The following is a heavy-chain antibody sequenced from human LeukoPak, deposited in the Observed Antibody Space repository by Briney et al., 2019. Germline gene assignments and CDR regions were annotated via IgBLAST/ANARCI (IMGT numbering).Heavy chain of an antibody. V-gene: IGHV4-30-2*02. CDR2: IYHSGST. Sequence: SETLSLTCAVSGGSISSGGYSWSWIRQPPGKGLEWIGYIYHSGSTYYNPSLKSRVTISVDRSKNQFSLKLSSVTAADTAVYYCARFSVGSGSYSHDYWGQGTLVTVSS. J-gene: IGHJ4*02. D-gene: IGHD3-10*01. CDR1: GGSISSGGYS. CDR3: ARFSVGSGSYSHDY.